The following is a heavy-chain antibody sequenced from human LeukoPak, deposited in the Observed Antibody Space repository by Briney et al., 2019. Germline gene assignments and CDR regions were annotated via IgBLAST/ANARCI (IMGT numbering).Heavy chain of an antibody. Sequence: GGSLRLSCAASGFTLSSYGMHWVRQAPGKGLDWVGRIKSKTDGGTTDYAAPVKGRFTISRDDSKNTLYLQMNSLKTEDTAVYYCTTADDSLWGQGTMVTVSS. CDR2: IKSKTDGGTT. J-gene: IGHJ3*01. D-gene: IGHD5-18*01. CDR3: TTADDSL. CDR1: GFTLSSYG. V-gene: IGHV3-15*01.